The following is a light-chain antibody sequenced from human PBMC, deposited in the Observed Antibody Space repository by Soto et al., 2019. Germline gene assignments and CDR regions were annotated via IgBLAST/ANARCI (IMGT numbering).Light chain of an antibody. J-gene: IGKJ1*01. V-gene: IGKV1-39*01. CDR3: QQSYATPRT. CDR2: AAS. Sequence: EIQMTQSPSSLSAYVGDRVTIACRASQSISSYLNWYQVKPGKPPKVLIFAASTLQSGVSSRFRGSGSGTDFTLTISSLEAEDFASYYCQQSYATPRTFGQGTKVEVK. CDR1: QSISSY.